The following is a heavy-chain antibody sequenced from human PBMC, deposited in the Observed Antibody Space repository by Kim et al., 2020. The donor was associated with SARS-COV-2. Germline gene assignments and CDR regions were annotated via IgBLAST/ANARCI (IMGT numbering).Heavy chain of an antibody. CDR2: INSDGSST. J-gene: IGHJ6*03. D-gene: IGHD2-2*01. CDR3: ARPSSTSCPGYYMDV. CDR1: GFTFSTYW. Sequence: GGSLRLSCAASGFTFSTYWMYCVRQAPGKGLVWVSRINSDGSSTNYADSVKGRFTISRYNAKNTLYLQMNSLRAEDTAVYYCARPSSTSCPGYYMDVWGKGTTITVSS. V-gene: IGHV3-74*01.